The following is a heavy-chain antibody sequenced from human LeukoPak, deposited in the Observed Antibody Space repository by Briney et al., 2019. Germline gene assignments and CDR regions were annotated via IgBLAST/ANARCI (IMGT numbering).Heavy chain of an antibody. Sequence: GGSLRLSCAVSGLTLSNVWMNWVRQAPGKGLEWVGRIRSKGDGGTTDFATFIEGRFTISRDDSKNTLYPQMNRLTSEDTAVYYCTQGSAQYFDYWGQGTLVTVSS. CDR1: GLTLSNVW. CDR3: TQGSAQYFDY. D-gene: IGHD2-15*01. CDR2: IRSKGDGGTT. J-gene: IGHJ4*02. V-gene: IGHV3-15*07.